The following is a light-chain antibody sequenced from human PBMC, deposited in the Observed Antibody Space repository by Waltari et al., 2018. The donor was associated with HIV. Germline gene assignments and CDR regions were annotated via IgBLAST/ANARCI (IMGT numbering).Light chain of an antibody. J-gene: IGLJ3*02. V-gene: IGLV1-47*01. CDR1: SSNIGRNY. Sequence: QSVLTQPPSASGTPGQRVTISCSGSSSNIGRNYVYWYQQLPRTAPKLLIHRNNLRPSGVTDRCAGSKSGTSVSLAISGLRSEDEADYYCAAWDDRLSGWVFGGGTKLTV. CDR3: AAWDDRLSGWV. CDR2: RNN.